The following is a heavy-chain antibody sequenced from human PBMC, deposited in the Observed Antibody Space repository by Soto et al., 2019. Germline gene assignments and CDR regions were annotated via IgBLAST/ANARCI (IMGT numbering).Heavy chain of an antibody. CDR3: APMTPFREYFQH. J-gene: IGHJ1*01. CDR2: FDPEDGET. CDR1: GCTLTELS. V-gene: IGHV1-24*01. Sequence: ASVKVSCKVSGCTLTELSMHWVRQAPGKGLEWMGGFDPEDGETIYAQKFQGRVTMTEDTSTDTAYMELSSLRSEDTAVYYCAPMTPFREYFQHWGQGTLVTVSS.